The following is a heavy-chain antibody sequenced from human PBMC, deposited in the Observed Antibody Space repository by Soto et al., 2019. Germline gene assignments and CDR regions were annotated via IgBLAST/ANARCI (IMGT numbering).Heavy chain of an antibody. CDR3: ARGVLYYYDSSGYPHWFDP. D-gene: IGHD3-22*01. CDR2: ISSNSVYI. V-gene: IGHV3-11*06. Sequence: LRLSCAASGFTFSDYYISWIRQAPGKGLEWISYISSNSVYIKYADSVKGRFTISRDNAKNSLYLQMNSLRAEDTAVYYCARGVLYYYDSSGYPHWFDPWGQGTLVTVSS. CDR1: GFTFSDYY. J-gene: IGHJ5*02.